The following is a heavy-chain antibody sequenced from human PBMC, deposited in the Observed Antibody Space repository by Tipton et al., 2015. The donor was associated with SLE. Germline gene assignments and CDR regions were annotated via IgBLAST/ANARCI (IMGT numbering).Heavy chain of an antibody. CDR3: AKDRYCGGGTCFASYFDL. V-gene: IGHV3-21*04. CDR2: ISGSGTFI. D-gene: IGHD2-21*01. CDR1: GFTFSSHT. Sequence: SLRLSCVASGFTFSSHTMNWVRQAPRKGLEWVSSISGSGTFIYYADSLEGRFTISRDNSKNTLYLQMNSLRAGDTAVYYCAKDRYCGGGTCFASYFDLWGQGTPVTVSS. J-gene: IGHJ4*02.